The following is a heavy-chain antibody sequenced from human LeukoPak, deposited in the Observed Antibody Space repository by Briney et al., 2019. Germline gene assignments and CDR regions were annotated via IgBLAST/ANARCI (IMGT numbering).Heavy chain of an antibody. CDR1: SGSISSSPYS. CDR3: ARLLRTSRDDYNFDY. D-gene: IGHD5-24*01. CDR2: IYYSGST. J-gene: IGHJ4*02. Sequence: SETLSLTCTVSSGSISSSPYSWGWIRQPPGKGLEWIATIYYSGSTYYKPSVKSRVTISVDTSKNQFPLKLSSVTAADTAVYYCARLLRTSRDDYNFDYWGQGTLVTVSS. V-gene: IGHV4-39*01.